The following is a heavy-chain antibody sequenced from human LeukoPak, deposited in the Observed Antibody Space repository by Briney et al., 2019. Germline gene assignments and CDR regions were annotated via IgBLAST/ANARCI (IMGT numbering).Heavy chain of an antibody. D-gene: IGHD6-19*01. J-gene: IGHJ4*02. Sequence: GGSLRLSCAASGFTFSTYEMNWVRQAPGKGLEWVSYISSSGSTIYYADSVKGRFTISRDNAKNSLYLQMNSLRAEDTAVYYCARASSSGPFDYWGQGTLVTVSS. V-gene: IGHV3-48*03. CDR1: GFTFSTYE. CDR2: ISSSGSTI. CDR3: ARASSSGPFDY.